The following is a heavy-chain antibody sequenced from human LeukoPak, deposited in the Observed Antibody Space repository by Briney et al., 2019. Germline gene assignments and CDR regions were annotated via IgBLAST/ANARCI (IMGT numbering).Heavy chain of an antibody. CDR2: IIPIFGTA. J-gene: IGHJ4*02. V-gene: IGHV1-69*13. Sequence: GASVKVSCKASEGTFSSYAISWVRQAPGQGLEWMGGIIPIFGTANYAQKFQGRVTITADESTSTAYMELSSLRSEDTAVYYCARDSSTYSGSYDWGQGTLVTASS. CDR1: EGTFSSYA. CDR3: ARDSSTYSGSYD. D-gene: IGHD1-26*01.